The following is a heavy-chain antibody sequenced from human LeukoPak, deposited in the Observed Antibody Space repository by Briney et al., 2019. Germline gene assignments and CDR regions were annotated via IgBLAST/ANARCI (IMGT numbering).Heavy chain of an antibody. CDR3: ARTVTRFRYYYYYMDV. D-gene: IGHD4-17*01. V-gene: IGHV4-39*07. Sequence: SETLSLNCTVSGGSLSRCSYYWGWIRPPPGEGLEWIGSIYYSGSTYYNPSLKSRVTISVDTPKNQFSLKLSSVTAADPAVYYCARTVTRFRYYYYYMDVWGKGTTVTVSS. J-gene: IGHJ6*03. CDR1: GGSLSRCSYY. CDR2: IYYSGST.